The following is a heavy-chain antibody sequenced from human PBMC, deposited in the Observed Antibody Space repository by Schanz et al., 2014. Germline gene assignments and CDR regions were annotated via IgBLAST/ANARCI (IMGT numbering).Heavy chain of an antibody. Sequence: EVQLVESGGGLVQPGGSLRLSCAASGFGFSSYSMNWVRQVPGKGPEWVSYIRSSSTPIYYADSVKGRFTISRDNAKNSLFLQMNSLRPEDTAVYYCAKQHIVRGVIYLNWFDSWGQGTLVTVSS. CDR3: AKQHIVRGVIYLNWFDS. J-gene: IGHJ5*01. CDR2: IRSSSTPI. CDR1: GFGFSSYS. V-gene: IGHV3-48*04. D-gene: IGHD3-10*01.